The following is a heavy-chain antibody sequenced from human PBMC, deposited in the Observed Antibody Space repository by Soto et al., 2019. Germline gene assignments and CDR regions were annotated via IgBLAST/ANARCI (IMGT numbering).Heavy chain of an antibody. D-gene: IGHD3-22*01. CDR3: ARGAVDYYDSSGYYEGDY. J-gene: IGHJ4*02. Sequence: QVQLVESGGGVVQPGRSLRLSCAASGFTFSSYGMHWVRQAPGKGLEWVAVIWYDGSNKYYADSVKGRFTISRDNSKNTLYLQMNSLRAEDTAVYYCARGAVDYYDSSGYYEGDYWGQGTLVTVSS. V-gene: IGHV3-33*01. CDR2: IWYDGSNK. CDR1: GFTFSSYG.